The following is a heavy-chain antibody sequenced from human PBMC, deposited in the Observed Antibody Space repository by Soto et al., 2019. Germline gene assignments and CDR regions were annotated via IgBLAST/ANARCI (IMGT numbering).Heavy chain of an antibody. J-gene: IGHJ4*02. D-gene: IGHD3-9*01. CDR2: ISGSGGST. CDR1: GGSLSSGNHY. V-gene: IGHV3-23*01. Sequence: EPLSLTCTVSGGSLSSGNHYWICVRQAPGKGLEWVSAISGSGGSTYYADSVKGRFTISRDNSKNTLYLQMNSLRAEDTAVYYCAKDPILRYFDWKGNDYFDYWGQGTLVTVSS. CDR3: AKDPILRYFDWKGNDYFDY.